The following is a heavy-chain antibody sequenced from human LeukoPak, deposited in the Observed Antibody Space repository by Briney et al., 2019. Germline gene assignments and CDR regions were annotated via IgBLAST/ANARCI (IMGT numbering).Heavy chain of an antibody. CDR3: ATVETGTTFLDY. CDR2: ISNSGLTI. CDR1: RFTFSSYE. D-gene: IGHD1-7*01. Sequence: PGGSLRLSCAASRFTFSSYEMNWVRQAPGKGLEWVSYISNSGLTIYYADSVKGRFTISRDNAKNSLYLQMNSLRADDTAVYYCATVETGTTFLDYWGQGTLVASSS. J-gene: IGHJ4*02. V-gene: IGHV3-48*03.